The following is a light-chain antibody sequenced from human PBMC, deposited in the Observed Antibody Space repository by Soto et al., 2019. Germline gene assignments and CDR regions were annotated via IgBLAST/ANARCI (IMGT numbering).Light chain of an antibody. J-gene: IGKJ1*01. CDR2: GAS. Sequence: EVVMTQSPATLSVSPGERATLSCRASQSVSSNLAWYQHKPGQAPRLLVYGASTRATGIPARFSGSGSGTEFTLTISSLQSEDSAVYYCQQYNNWPTFGQGTKVEIK. CDR3: QQYNNWPT. V-gene: IGKV3-15*01. CDR1: QSVSSN.